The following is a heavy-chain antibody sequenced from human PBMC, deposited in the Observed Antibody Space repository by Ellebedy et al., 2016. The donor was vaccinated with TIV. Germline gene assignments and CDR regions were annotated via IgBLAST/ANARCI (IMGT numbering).Heavy chain of an antibody. CDR3: ARGGRRSSYHVSFDY. Sequence: ASVKVSXXASGYTFTSYYMHWVRQAPGQGLEWMGIINPSGGSTSYAQKFQGRVTMTRDTSTSTVYMELSSLRSEDTAVYYCARGGRRSSYHVSFDYWGQGTLVTVSS. CDR2: INPSGGST. J-gene: IGHJ4*02. CDR1: GYTFTSYY. V-gene: IGHV1-46*01. D-gene: IGHD1-26*01.